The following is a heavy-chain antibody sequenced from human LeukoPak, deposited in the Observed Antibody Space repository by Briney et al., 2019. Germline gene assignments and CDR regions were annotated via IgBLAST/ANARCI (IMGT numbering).Heavy chain of an antibody. Sequence: GGSLRLSCAASGSTFSSYWMSWVRQAPGKGLEWVANIKQDGSEKYYVDSVKGRFTISRDNAKNSLYLQMNSLRAEDTAVYYCARPRGIAAAGTEGDFDYWGQGTLVTVSS. D-gene: IGHD6-13*01. V-gene: IGHV3-7*01. J-gene: IGHJ4*02. CDR3: ARPRGIAAAGTEGDFDY. CDR2: IKQDGSEK. CDR1: GSTFSSYW.